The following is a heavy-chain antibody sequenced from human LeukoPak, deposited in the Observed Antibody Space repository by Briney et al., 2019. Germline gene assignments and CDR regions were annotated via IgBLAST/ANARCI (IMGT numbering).Heavy chain of an antibody. CDR3: AKARSDIAVATFDY. Sequence: GGSLRLSCTPSGFTFSSYVMYWVRQAPRKGLEWVAFIRYVGSNKYYADSVKGRFTISRDNSTNTLYLQMNSLRAEDTAVYYCAKARSDIAVATFDYWGQGTLVTV. CDR2: IRYVGSNK. J-gene: IGHJ4*02. D-gene: IGHD6-19*01. V-gene: IGHV3-30*02. CDR1: GFTFSSYV.